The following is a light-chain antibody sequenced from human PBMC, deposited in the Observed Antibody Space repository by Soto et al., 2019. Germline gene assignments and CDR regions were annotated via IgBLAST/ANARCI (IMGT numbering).Light chain of an antibody. V-gene: IGKV1-12*01. Sequence: DIRMTQSPSSVSASVGDRVTITCRASQGISSWLGWYQQKPGKAPKLLIYAASSLQSGVPSRFSGSGSGTDFTLTISSLQPEDFATYYCQQANSFLTWTFGQGTKVDSK. J-gene: IGKJ1*01. CDR3: QQANSFLTWT. CDR2: AAS. CDR1: QGISSW.